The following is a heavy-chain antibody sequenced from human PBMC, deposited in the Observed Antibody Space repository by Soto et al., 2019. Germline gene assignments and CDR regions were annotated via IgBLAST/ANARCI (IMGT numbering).Heavy chain of an antibody. Sequence: QVLLQQWGAGLLKPSETLSLTCAVYGGSLSGNYWTWIRQPPGKGLEWIGNINHSGSTIYNPSLKGRVAISVGXSXNXXFLELSSVTAADTAVYYCARARADYYGSDNSYKGGFYYFDHWGQGTLATVSS. CDR2: INHSGST. CDR3: ARARADYYGSDNSYKGGFYYFDH. J-gene: IGHJ4*02. V-gene: IGHV4-34*01. D-gene: IGHD3-10*01. CDR1: GGSLSGNY.